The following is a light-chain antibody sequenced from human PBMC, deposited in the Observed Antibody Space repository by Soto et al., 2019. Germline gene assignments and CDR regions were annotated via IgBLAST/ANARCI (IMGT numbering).Light chain of an antibody. Sequence: VMTQSPATLSVSPGERATLSCRARQTVSRNLAWDQQRPGQAPRPLIYDISNRATGVPARFSGSGSETEFTLTIRSLQSEDFAVYFCQQDNNWPSFGQGTRLEIK. J-gene: IGKJ5*01. CDR1: QTVSRN. V-gene: IGKV3-15*01. CDR2: DIS. CDR3: QQDNNWPS.